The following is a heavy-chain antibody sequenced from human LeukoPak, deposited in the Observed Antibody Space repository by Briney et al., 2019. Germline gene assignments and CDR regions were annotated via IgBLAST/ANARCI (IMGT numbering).Heavy chain of an antibody. V-gene: IGHV3-23*01. Sequence: GGSLRLSCAPSGFTFSYYAMSWVRQAPGKGLEWVSAISNSGDNTYYAESVKGRFTISRDNSKSTLYLQMNSLEAEDTAVYYCAKSRGSGTYYKGNDYWGQGTLVTVSS. CDR3: AKSRGSGTYYKGNDY. J-gene: IGHJ4*02. D-gene: IGHD3-10*01. CDR2: ISNSGDNT. CDR1: GFTFSYYA.